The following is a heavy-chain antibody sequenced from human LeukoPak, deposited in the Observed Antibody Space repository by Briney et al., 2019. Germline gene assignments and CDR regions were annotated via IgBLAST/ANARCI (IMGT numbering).Heavy chain of an antibody. J-gene: IGHJ4*02. CDR1: GFSFTTYW. CDR2: IRYDGSNK. Sequence: GGSLRLSCEASGFSFTTYWMTWLRQAPGKGLEWVAFIRYDGSNKYYADSVKGRFTISRDNSENALYLQMNSLRAEDTAVYYCAKVGIVGATTPFDYWGQGTLVTVSS. CDR3: AKVGIVGATTPFDY. V-gene: IGHV3-30*02. D-gene: IGHD1-26*01.